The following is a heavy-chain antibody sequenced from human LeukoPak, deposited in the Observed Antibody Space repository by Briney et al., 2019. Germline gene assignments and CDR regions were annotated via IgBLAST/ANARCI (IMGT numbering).Heavy chain of an antibody. CDR3: ARRGSYYYDSSGYYWDY. J-gene: IGHJ4*02. V-gene: IGHV4-39*01. CDR2: IYYSGST. Sequence: SETLSLTCTVSGGSISSYYWGRIRQPPGKGLEWIGSIYYSGSTYYNPSLKSRVTISVDTSKNQFSLKLSSVTAADTAVYYCARRGSYYYDSSGYYWDYWGQGTLVTVSS. D-gene: IGHD3-22*01. CDR1: GGSISSYY.